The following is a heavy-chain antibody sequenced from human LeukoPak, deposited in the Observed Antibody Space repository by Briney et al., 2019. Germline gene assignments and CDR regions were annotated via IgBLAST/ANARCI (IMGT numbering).Heavy chain of an antibody. Sequence: GGSLRLSCAASEFSVGSNYMTWVRQAPGKGLEWVSLIYSGGSTYYADSVKGRFTISRDNSKNTLYLQMNSLRAEDTAVYYCARRAGAYSHPYDCWGQGTLVTVSS. CDR3: ARRAGAYSHPYDC. CDR2: IYSGGST. J-gene: IGHJ4*02. D-gene: IGHD4/OR15-4a*01. V-gene: IGHV3-66*04. CDR1: EFSVGSNY.